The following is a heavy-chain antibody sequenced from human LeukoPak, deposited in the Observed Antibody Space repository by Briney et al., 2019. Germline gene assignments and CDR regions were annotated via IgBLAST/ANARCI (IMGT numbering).Heavy chain of an antibody. J-gene: IGHJ4*02. Sequence: GGSRRLSCAASGFTFSSYSMNWVRQAPGKGLEWVSSISSSSSYIYYADSVKGRFTISRDNAKNSLYLQMNSLRAEDTAVYYCARDFGGQWELLPFYWGQGTLVTVSS. CDR3: ARDFGGQWELLPFY. D-gene: IGHD1-26*01. CDR2: ISSSSSYI. V-gene: IGHV3-21*01. CDR1: GFTFSSYS.